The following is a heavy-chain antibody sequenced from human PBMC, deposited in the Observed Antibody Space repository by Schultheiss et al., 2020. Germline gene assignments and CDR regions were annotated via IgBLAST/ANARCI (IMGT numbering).Heavy chain of an antibody. J-gene: IGHJ4*02. D-gene: IGHD4-17*01. Sequence: ESLKISCAASGFTFSNVWMSWVRQAPGKGLEWVANIKQDGSEKYYVDSVKGRFTISRDNAKNSLYLQMNSLRAEDTAVYYCARPSDYGDYVLDYWGQGTLVTVSS. CDR1: GFTFSNVW. V-gene: IGHV3-7*01. CDR3: ARPSDYGDYVLDY. CDR2: IKQDGSEK.